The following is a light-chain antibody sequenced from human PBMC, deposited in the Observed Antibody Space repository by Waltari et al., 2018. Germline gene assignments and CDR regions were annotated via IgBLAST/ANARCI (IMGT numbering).Light chain of an antibody. CDR2: WAS. Sequence: DIVMTQSPDSLAVSLGERATINCKSSQSVLYSSNNKNYLAWYQQKPGQPPKLLIYWASTRESGVPDRFNGSGSGTDFTLTISSLQAEDVAVYYCQQYYTVPPHTFGGGTKVEIK. V-gene: IGKV4-1*01. J-gene: IGKJ4*01. CDR1: QSVLYSSNNKNY. CDR3: QQYYTVPPHT.